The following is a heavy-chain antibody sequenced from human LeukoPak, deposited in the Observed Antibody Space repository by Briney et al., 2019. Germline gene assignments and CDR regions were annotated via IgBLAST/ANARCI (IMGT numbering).Heavy chain of an antibody. Sequence: ASVKVSCKASGYTFTNYGISWVRQAPGQGLEWMGWISAYTGGTIYSKKFQGRVTMTTDTSTSTAYMELRSLRSDDTAVYYCAREWFGEFTRASFDYWGQGTLVTVSS. D-gene: IGHD3-10*01. CDR1: GYTFTNYG. CDR2: ISAYTGGT. J-gene: IGHJ4*02. CDR3: AREWFGEFTRASFDY. V-gene: IGHV1-18*01.